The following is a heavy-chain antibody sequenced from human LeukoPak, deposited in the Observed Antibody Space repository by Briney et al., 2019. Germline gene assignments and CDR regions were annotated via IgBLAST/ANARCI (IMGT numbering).Heavy chain of an antibody. CDR3: AKHPRSGWSEAYFDY. D-gene: IGHD6-19*01. CDR2: IEQDGSEK. J-gene: IGHJ4*02. V-gene: IGHV3-7*03. CDR1: GFTFSRYW. Sequence: GGSLRLSCAASGFTFSRYWMSWVRQAPGKGLEWVANIEQDGSEKYYVDSVKGRFTISRDNAKNSLYLQMNSLRAEDTAVYYCAKHPRSGWSEAYFDYWGQGTLVTVSS.